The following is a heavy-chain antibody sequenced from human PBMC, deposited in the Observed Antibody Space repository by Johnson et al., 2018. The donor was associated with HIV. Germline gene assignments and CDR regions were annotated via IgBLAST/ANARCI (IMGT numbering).Heavy chain of an antibody. CDR2: LSYDGNNK. J-gene: IGHJ3*02. Sequence: QVQLVESGGGVVQPGRSLRLSCATSGFTFSSYAIHWVRQAPGKGLEWVAVLSYDGNNKYYTDSVKGRFTISRDNSKSTLYLQMNSLGPEDTAVFYCARVTSSVTTAKYGAFDILGQGTMVTVSS. D-gene: IGHD4-17*01. CDR3: ARVTSSVTTAKYGAFDI. V-gene: IGHV3-30-3*01. CDR1: GFTFSSYA.